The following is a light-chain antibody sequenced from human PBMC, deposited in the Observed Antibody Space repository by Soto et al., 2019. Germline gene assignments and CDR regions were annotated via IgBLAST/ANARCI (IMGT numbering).Light chain of an antibody. V-gene: IGKV1-39*01. CDR3: QQSYRTPIT. Sequence: DIQLTQSPSPLSASVGDRVAITCLASQSISTYLNWYQQKPGKAPKVIIYAASNLQSGVPPRFSGSGSGTDFTLTISSLQPEDVATYFCQQSYRTPITFGQGTRLEIK. CDR2: AAS. CDR1: QSISTY. J-gene: IGKJ5*01.